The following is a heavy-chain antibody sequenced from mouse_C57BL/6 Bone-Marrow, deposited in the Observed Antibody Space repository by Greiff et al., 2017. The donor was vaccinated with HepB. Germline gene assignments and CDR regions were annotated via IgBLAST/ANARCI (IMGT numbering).Heavy chain of an antibody. V-gene: IGHV1-81*01. CDR2: IYPRSGNT. CDR1: GYTFTSYG. Sequence: QVQLQQSGAELARPGASVKLSCKASGYTFTSYGISWVKQRTGQGLEWIGEIYPRSGNTYYNEKFKGKATLTADKSSSTAYMELRSLTSEDSAVYFGARGGGYGWFAYWGQGTLVTVSA. J-gene: IGHJ3*01. CDR3: ARGGGYGWFAY. D-gene: IGHD1-1*02.